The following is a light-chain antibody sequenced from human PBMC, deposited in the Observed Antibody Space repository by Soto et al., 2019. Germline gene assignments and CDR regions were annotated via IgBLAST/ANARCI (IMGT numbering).Light chain of an antibody. CDR1: SSDVGGYNY. CDR2: DVS. J-gene: IGLJ1*01. CDR3: SSYKGSITYV. V-gene: IGLV2-14*03. Sequence: QSVLTQPASVSGSPGQSITISCTGTSSDVGGYNYVSWYQQHPGKAPKLMIFDVSDRPSGVSSRFSGSKSGNTASLTISGLQAEDEADYYCSSYKGSITYVFGTGTKVTVL.